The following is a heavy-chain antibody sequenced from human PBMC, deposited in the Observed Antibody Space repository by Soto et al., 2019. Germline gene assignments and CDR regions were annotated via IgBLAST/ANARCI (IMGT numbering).Heavy chain of an antibody. CDR1: GFTFSSYA. CDR3: AKVSLYGSGFWDY. D-gene: IGHD3-10*01. CDR2: ISGSGGST. V-gene: IGHV3-23*04. J-gene: IGHJ4*02. Sequence: EVQLVESGGGLVQPGGSLRLSCAASGFTFSSYAMSWVRQAPGKGLEWVSAISGSGGSTYYADSVKGRSTIYRDNSKNTLYLQMNSLGAEDTAVYYCAKVSLYGSGFWDYWGQGTLVTVSS.